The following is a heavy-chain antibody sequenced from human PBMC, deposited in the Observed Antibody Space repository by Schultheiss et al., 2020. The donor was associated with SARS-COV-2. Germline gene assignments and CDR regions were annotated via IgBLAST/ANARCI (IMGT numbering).Heavy chain of an antibody. CDR2: IWYDGSNK. Sequence: GESLKISCAASGFTFSSYDMHWVRQAPGKGLEWVAVIWYDGSNKYYADSVKGRFTISRDNSKNTLYLQMNSLRAEDTAVYYCARDQGGDCYLDYWGQGTLVTVFS. CDR3: ARDQGGDCYLDY. CDR1: GFTFSSYD. J-gene: IGHJ4*02. D-gene: IGHD2-21*02. V-gene: IGHV3-33*01.